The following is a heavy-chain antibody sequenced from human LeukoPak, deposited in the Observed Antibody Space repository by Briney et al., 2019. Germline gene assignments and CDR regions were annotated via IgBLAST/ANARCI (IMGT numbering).Heavy chain of an antibody. J-gene: IGHJ5*02. CDR1: GGSISSSSYY. CDR3: ARDTIVEYYYGSGSTLNWFDP. D-gene: IGHD3-10*01. V-gene: IGHV4-39*07. CDR2: IYYSGST. Sequence: SETLSLTCTVSGGSISSSSYYWGWIRQPPGKGLEWIGSIYYSGSTYYNPSLKSRVTISVDTSKNQFSLKLSSVTAADTAVYYCARDTIVEYYYGSGSTLNWFDPWGQGTLVTVSS.